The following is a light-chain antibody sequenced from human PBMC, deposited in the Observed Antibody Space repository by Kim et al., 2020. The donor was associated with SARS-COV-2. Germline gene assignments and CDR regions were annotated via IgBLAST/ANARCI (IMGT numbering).Light chain of an antibody. CDR3: QQSFT. V-gene: IGKV1-5*03. Sequence: STLSASVGDRVTITCRASQSISSWLAWYQQKPGKAPKLLIYKASSLESGVPSRFSGSGSGTEFTLTISSLQPDDFATYYCQQSFTFGPGTKVDIK. CDR1: QSISSW. CDR2: KAS. J-gene: IGKJ3*01.